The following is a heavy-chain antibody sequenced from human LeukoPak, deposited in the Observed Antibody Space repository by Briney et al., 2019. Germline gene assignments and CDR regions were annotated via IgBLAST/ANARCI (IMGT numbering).Heavy chain of an antibody. J-gene: IGHJ3*02. D-gene: IGHD4-17*01. Sequence: ASVNVSCKASGYTFPSYGISWVRQAPGQGRAWMGWISAYKGNTNYAQNLQGRVTMTTDTSTSTAYMELWSLRSDDTAVYYCARDRAYGDPMRAFDIWGQGTMVTVSS. CDR2: ISAYKGNT. CDR3: ARDRAYGDPMRAFDI. CDR1: GYTFPSYG. V-gene: IGHV1-18*01.